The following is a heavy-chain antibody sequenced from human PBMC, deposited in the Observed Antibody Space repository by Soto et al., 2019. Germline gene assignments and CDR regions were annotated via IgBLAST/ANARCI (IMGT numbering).Heavy chain of an antibody. J-gene: IGHJ4*02. CDR2: ISYDGSNK. V-gene: IGHV3-30*18. CDR1: GFTFSSYG. Sequence: QVQLVESGGGVVQPGRSLRLSCAASGFTFSSYGMHWVRQAPGKGLEWVAVISYDGSNKYYADSVKGRFTISRDNSKNTLYLQMNSLRAEDTAVYYCAKAAEQWLADYWGQGTLVTVSS. CDR3: AKAAEQWLADY. D-gene: IGHD6-19*01.